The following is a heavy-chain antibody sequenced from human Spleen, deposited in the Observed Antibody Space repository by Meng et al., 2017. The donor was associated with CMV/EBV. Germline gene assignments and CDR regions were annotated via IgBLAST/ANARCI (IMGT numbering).Heavy chain of an antibody. J-gene: IGHJ5*02. D-gene: IGHD6-6*01. CDR2: IWFDGSNE. Sequence: GESLKISCAASGFTFTAYGMHWVRQAPGKGLEWVAVIWFDGSNEYYADSVKGRFTISRDNSKNTLYLQMNSLRAEDTAVYYCAKDYSSSSNNNYFDPWGQGTLVTVSS. CDR3: AKDYSSSSNNNYFDP. V-gene: IGHV3-33*06. CDR1: GFTFTAYG.